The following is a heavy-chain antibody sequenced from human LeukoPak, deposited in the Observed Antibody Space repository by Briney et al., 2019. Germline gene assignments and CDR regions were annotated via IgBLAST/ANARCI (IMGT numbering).Heavy chain of an antibody. CDR1: GGSFSGYY. Sequence: SETLSLTCAVYGGSFSGYYWSWIRQPPGKGLEWIGEINHSGSTNYNPSLKSRVTISVDTSKNQFSLKLSSVTAADTAVYYCARLRGDGSGDYWGQGTLVTVSS. J-gene: IGHJ4*02. CDR3: ARLRGDGSGDY. CDR2: INHSGST. V-gene: IGHV4-34*01. D-gene: IGHD5-12*01.